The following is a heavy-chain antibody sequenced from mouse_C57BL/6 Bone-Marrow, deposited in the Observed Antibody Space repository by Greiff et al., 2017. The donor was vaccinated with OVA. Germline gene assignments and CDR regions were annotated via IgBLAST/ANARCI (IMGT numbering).Heavy chain of an antibody. D-gene: IGHD1-1*01. Sequence: EVNVVESGGGLVQPKGSLKLSCAASGFSFNTYAMNWVRQAPGKGLEWVARIRSKSNNYATYYADSVKDRFTISRDDSESMLYLQMNNLKTEDTAMYYCVRHHYYGSSYVGYFDVWGTGTTVTVSS. J-gene: IGHJ1*03. CDR2: IRSKSNNYAT. V-gene: IGHV10-1*01. CDR1: GFSFNTYA. CDR3: VRHHYYGSSYVGYFDV.